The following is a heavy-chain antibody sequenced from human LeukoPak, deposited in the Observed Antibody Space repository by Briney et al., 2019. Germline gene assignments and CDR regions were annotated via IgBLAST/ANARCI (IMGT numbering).Heavy chain of an antibody. Sequence: SETLSLTCTVSGGSISSHYWSWIRQPPGKGLEWIGYIYYSGSTNYNPSLKSRVTISVDTSKNQFSLKLSSVTAADTAVYYCARIRFLEWLPNFDYWGQGTLVTVSS. CDR3: ARIRFLEWLPNFDY. CDR2: IYYSGST. CDR1: GGSISSHY. D-gene: IGHD3-3*01. V-gene: IGHV4-59*11. J-gene: IGHJ4*02.